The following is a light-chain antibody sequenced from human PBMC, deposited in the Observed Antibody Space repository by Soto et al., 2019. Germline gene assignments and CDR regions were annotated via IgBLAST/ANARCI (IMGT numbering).Light chain of an antibody. V-gene: IGKV4-1*01. CDR3: QQHYNTPWT. CDR2: RAS. CDR1: QSVLYSSNNKNY. Sequence: DIMMTQSPDSLDVYLGERANTNCKSSQSVLYSSNNKNYLAWYQQKAGQPPKLLIYRASTRESGVPDRFSGSGSGTDFTLTISSLQAEDVAVYYCQQHYNTPWTFGQGTKVDIK. J-gene: IGKJ1*01.